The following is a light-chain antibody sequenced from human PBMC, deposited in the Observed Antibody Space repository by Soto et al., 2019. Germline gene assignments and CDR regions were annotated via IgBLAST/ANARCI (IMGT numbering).Light chain of an antibody. Sequence: EIVLTQSPATLSAFPGDRVTLSCRASQALNTRLAWYQHKPGQAPRLLIYDASNRATGIPARFSGSGSGTDFTLTISRLEPEDFAVYYCQQRSDWPTFGGGTKVDIK. V-gene: IGKV3D-11*01. CDR3: QQRSDWPT. CDR1: QALNTR. CDR2: DAS. J-gene: IGKJ4*01.